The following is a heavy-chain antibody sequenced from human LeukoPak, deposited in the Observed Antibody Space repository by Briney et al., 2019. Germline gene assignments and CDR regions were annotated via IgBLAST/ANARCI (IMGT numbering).Heavy chain of an antibody. CDR3: AKVGDWDGDYAYYFDY. Sequence: GGSLRLSCAASGFTFSSYAMSWVRQAPGKGLEWVSAISGSGGSTYYADSVKGRFTISGDNSKNTLYLQMNSLRAEDTAVYYCAKVGDWDGDYAYYFDYWGQGTLVTVSS. CDR1: GFTFSSYA. CDR2: ISGSGGST. V-gene: IGHV3-23*01. D-gene: IGHD4-17*01. J-gene: IGHJ4*02.